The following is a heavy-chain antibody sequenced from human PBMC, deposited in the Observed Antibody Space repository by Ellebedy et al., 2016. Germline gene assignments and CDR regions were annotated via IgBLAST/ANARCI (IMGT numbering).Heavy chain of an antibody. Sequence: GESLKISCVASCFTFSNFFMSWVRQAPGGGLEWFSTISGDGDTTFSADSVKGRFTISRDNSRNTLYLQMDSLRAADTAVYYCYYGHYSGYWGQGTLVTVSS. CDR1: CFTFSNFF. V-gene: IGHV3-23*01. CDR3: YYGHYSGY. J-gene: IGHJ4*02. CDR2: ISGDGDTT. D-gene: IGHD4-17*01.